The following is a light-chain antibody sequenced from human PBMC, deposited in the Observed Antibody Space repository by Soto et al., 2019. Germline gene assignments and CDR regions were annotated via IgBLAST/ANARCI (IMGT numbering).Light chain of an antibody. CDR2: GAS. J-gene: IGKJ2*01. Sequence: EIVLTQSPGTLSLSPGERATLSCRASQSVTSGYLGWYQQKPGQAPRLLIYGASSRATGMSDRFSGSGTGTGFTLTISRLEPEDFAVYYCQQYATSHPMYTFGQGNKWAIK. CDR1: QSVTSGY. CDR3: QQYATSHPMYT. V-gene: IGKV3-20*01.